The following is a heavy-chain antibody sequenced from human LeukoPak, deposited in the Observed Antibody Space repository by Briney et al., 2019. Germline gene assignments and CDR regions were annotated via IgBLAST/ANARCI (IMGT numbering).Heavy chain of an antibody. Sequence: SETLSLTCTVSGGSINSYYWTWIRQPPGKGLEWIGYIYYSGSTHYSPSLNSRVTISMDTSKNHFSLKLSSVTAADTAIYYCARTSRHFYGSGSNLTPRPADMDVWGQGTKVTVSS. D-gene: IGHD3-10*01. CDR2: IYYSGST. V-gene: IGHV4-59*01. J-gene: IGHJ6*02. CDR1: GGSINSYY. CDR3: ARTSRHFYGSGSNLTPRPADMDV.